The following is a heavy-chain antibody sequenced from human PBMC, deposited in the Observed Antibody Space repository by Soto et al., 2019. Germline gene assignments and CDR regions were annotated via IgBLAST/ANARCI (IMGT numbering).Heavy chain of an antibody. Sequence: QVQLVQSGAEVKKPGSSVKVSCTASGGAFSSYAINWVRQAPGQGLEWMGGIIPFFGTTNYAQKFQGRVTRTADECTKSACTELTGLTSDGSALYYCSLAARPLSNYGMDVWGQGTMVTVSS. D-gene: IGHD6-19*01. CDR2: IIPFFGTT. CDR1: GGAFSSYA. J-gene: IGHJ6*02. V-gene: IGHV1-69*01. CDR3: SLAARPLSNYGMDV.